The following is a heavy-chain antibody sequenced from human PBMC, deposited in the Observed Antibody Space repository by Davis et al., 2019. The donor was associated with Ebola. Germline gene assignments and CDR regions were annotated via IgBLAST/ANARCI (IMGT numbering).Heavy chain of an antibody. V-gene: IGHV3-48*02. D-gene: IGHD3-10*01. CDR1: GFTFSSYS. CDR3: ARDLGVGMIYGMDV. Sequence: PGGSLRLSCAASGFTFSSYSMNWVRQAPGKGLEWVSYLSSSSSIIYYADSVKGRFTISRDNAKNSLYLQMNSLRDEDTAVYYCARDLGVGMIYGMDVWGQGTLVTVSS. CDR2: LSSSSSII. J-gene: IGHJ4*02.